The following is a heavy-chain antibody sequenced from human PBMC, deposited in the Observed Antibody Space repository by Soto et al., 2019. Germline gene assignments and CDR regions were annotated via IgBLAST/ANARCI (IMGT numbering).Heavy chain of an antibody. V-gene: IGHV3-74*01. Sequence: GGSLRLSCAASGFTFTSYSMNWVRQAPGKGLVWVSRINPDGSATNYADSVKGRFTISRDNAKNTLYLRMNSLRAEDTAVFYCGRGGSDSPMAPGYWGQGTLVTVS. CDR2: INPDGSAT. J-gene: IGHJ4*02. D-gene: IGHD5-18*01. CDR1: GFTFTSYS. CDR3: GRGGSDSPMAPGY.